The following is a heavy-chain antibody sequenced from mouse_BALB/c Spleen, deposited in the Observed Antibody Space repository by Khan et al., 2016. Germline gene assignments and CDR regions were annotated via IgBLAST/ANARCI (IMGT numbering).Heavy chain of an antibody. J-gene: IGHJ2*01. V-gene: IGHV1-9*01. CDR3: ARGITTGTFDY. Sequence: QVQLQQSGAEVMKPGASVKISCKATGYTFSSYWIEWVKQRPGHGLEWIGEILPGRDDTNYNEKFKGKATFTADTSSKTAYMQLNSPTSEDSAVYYCARGITTGTFDYWGQGTTLTVSS. D-gene: IGHD1-2*01. CDR1: GYTFSSYW. CDR2: ILPGRDDT.